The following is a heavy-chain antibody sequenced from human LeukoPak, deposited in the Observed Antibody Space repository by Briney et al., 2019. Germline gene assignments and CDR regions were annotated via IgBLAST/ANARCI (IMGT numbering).Heavy chain of an antibody. CDR3: ARDSYSSPYYFDY. J-gene: IGHJ4*02. Sequence: SETLSLTCTVSGGSISSYYWSWIRQAPGKGLEWIGYIYYSGSTNYNPSLKSRVTISVDTSKNQFSLKLSSVTAADTAVYYCARDSYSSPYYFDYWGQGTLVTVSS. CDR1: GGSISSYY. D-gene: IGHD6-6*01. CDR2: IYYSGST. V-gene: IGHV4-59*12.